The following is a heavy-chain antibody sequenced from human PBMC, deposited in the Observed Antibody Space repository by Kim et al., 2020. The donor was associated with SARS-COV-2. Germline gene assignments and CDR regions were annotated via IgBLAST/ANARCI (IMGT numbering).Heavy chain of an antibody. CDR3: TRVTATNGIFYI. J-gene: IGHJ4*02. V-gene: IGHV3-49*04. Sequence: SLRLSCTASGFTFGDYAMSWVRQAPGKGLEWVGFIRSKAYGGTTEYAASVKGRFTISRDDSKSIAYLQMNSLKTEDTAVYYCTRVTATNGIFYIWGQGTLVTVSS. CDR2: IRSKAYGGTT. D-gene: IGHD2-21*02. CDR1: GFTFGDYA.